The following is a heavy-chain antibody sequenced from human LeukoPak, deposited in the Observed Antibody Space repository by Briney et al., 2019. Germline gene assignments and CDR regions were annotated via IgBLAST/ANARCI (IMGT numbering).Heavy chain of an antibody. Sequence: ASVTVSFTASGGTFTSYTISWVRQAPGQGLEWMGRIIPILGIANYAQKFQGRVTITADQATSTAYMELSSLSSEDTAVYYCARTLPYRSSSFDYFDYWGQGTLVTVSS. J-gene: IGHJ4*02. CDR1: GGTFTSYT. CDR2: IIPILGIA. CDR3: ARTLPYRSSSFDYFDY. V-gene: IGHV1-69*02. D-gene: IGHD6-6*01.